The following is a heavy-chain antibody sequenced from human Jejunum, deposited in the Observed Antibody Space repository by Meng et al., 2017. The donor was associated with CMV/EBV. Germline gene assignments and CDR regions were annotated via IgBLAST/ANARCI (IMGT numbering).Heavy chain of an antibody. V-gene: IGHV4-4*07. D-gene: IGHD1-26*01. CDR3: ARGPGASTREGFDY. Sequence: ERRQEPGPALVKRSATLPLTCTVSGGSVNNYYWSWIRQSAGKGLEWIGRFDSSDTYNYHPSLDSRVTMSLDTSKNQFSLNLRSVTAADTATYYCARGPGASTREGFDYWGLGTLVTASS. J-gene: IGHJ4*02. CDR1: GGSVNNYY. CDR2: FDSSDTY.